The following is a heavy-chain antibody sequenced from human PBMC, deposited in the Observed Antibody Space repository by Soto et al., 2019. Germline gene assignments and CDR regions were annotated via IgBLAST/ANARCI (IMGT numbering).Heavy chain of an antibody. Sequence: RRLSCAASGFTFFSSAMSWVRQAPGKGLEWVSTTTTSGAGTYYADSVKGRFTISRDNSKNTLYLQMNSLRVEDTAGYYCAKLTTSWGQGTLVTVSS. J-gene: IGHJ5*02. V-gene: IGHV3-23*01. CDR2: TTTSGAGT. CDR1: GFTFFSSA. CDR3: AKLTTS.